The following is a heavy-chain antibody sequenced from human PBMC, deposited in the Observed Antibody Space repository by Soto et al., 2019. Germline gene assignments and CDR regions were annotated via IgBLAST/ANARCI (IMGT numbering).Heavy chain of an antibody. CDR3: VRGGFLSHDHVIIAPATLGFDP. CDR1: GYTFTTYD. V-gene: IGHV1-8*01. Sequence: QVQLMQSGAEVKKPGASVKVSCKASGYTFTTYDINWVRQAPGQGLEWMGWMNPNRTNTGYAEKVQGRVTMTRDTSISTAYMELRSLRYDDTAVYYCVRGGFLSHDHVIIAPATLGFDPWGQGTLVTVSS. J-gene: IGHJ5*02. D-gene: IGHD2-2*01. CDR2: MNPNRTNT.